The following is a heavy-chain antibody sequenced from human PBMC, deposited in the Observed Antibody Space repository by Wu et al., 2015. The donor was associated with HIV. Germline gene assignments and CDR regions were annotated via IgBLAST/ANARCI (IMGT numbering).Heavy chain of an antibody. D-gene: IGHD5-24*01. CDR1: GGTFSSYA. CDR3: ATDKEMATGRDWFDP. V-gene: IGHV1-69*13. J-gene: IGHJ5*02. CDR2: IIPIFGTA. Sequence: QVQLVQSGAEVKKPGSSVKVSCKASGGTFSSYAISWVRQAPGQGLEWMGRIIPIFGTANYAQKFQGRVTITADESTSTAYMELSSLRSEDTAVYYCATDKEMATGRDWFDPWGQGTLVTVSS.